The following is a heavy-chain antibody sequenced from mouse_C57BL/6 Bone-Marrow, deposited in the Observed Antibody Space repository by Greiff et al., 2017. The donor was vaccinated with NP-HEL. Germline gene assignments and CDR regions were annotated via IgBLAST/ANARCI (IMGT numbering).Heavy chain of an antibody. J-gene: IGHJ1*03. CDR3: ANYFDV. Sequence: VQLQQSGAELVRPGTSVKVSCKASGYAFTNYLIEWVKQWPGQGLEWIGVINPGSGGTNYNEKFKGKATLTADKSSSTAYMQLSSLTSEDSAVYFCANYFDVWGTGTTVTVSS. CDR2: INPGSGGT. V-gene: IGHV1-54*01. CDR1: GYAFTNYL.